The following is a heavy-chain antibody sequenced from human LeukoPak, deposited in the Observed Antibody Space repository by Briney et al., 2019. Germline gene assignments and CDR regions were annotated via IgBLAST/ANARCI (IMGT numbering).Heavy chain of an antibody. J-gene: IGHJ4*02. D-gene: IGHD3-22*01. V-gene: IGHV3-48*04. CDR1: GFTFSTYS. CDR3: TRDSGYYDGGF. Sequence: GGSLRLSCAASGFTFSTYSMNWVRQAPGKGLEWVSYISSSRTVSYADSVRGRFTVSRDNAKNSLYLQMNSLRAEDTAIYYCTRDSGYYDGGFWGQGTLVTVSS. CDR2: ISSSRTV.